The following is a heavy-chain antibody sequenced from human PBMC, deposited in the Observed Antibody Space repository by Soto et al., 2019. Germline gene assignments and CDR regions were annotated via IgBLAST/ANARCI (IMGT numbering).Heavy chain of an antibody. V-gene: IGHV4-39*01. CDR2: VHYTGST. CDR3: ARHLYSGESSGYYGY. D-gene: IGHD3-22*01. CDR1: DGSISRSTFY. J-gene: IGHJ4*02. Sequence: KASETLSLTCTVSDGSISRSTFYWGWIRQPPGKGLEWIGSVHYTGSTYYKQSLKSRVTMSVDSSKNHLSLKVSSVTAADTALYYCARHLYSGESSGYYGYWGQGALVTVSS.